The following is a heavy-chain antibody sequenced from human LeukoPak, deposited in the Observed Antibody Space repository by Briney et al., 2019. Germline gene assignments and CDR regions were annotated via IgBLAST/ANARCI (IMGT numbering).Heavy chain of an antibody. CDR1: GFTFSTYS. Sequence: GGSLRLSCAASGFTFSTYSMNWVRQAPGKGLEWVSSISSSSIYIYYADSVKGRFTISRDNAKNSLYLQMNSLRAEDTAVYYCARGQSSKPRLRYFQHWGQGTLVTVSS. D-gene: IGHD4-11*01. V-gene: IGHV3-21*01. CDR3: ARGQSSKPRLRYFQH. CDR2: ISSSSIYI. J-gene: IGHJ1*01.